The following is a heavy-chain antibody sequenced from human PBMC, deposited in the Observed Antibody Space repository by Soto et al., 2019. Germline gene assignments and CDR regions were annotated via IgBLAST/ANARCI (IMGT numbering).Heavy chain of an antibody. D-gene: IGHD4-17*01. J-gene: IGHJ4*02. V-gene: IGHV1-69*02. CDR2: IIPILGIA. Sequence: QVQLVQSGAEVKKPGSSVKVSCKASGGTFSSYTISWVRQAPGQGLEWMGRIIPILGIANYAQKFQGRVTITAEKSTSTAYMELSSLRSEDTAGYYCARVGDYERGYWGQGTLVTVSS. CDR3: ARVGDYERGY. CDR1: GGTFSSYT.